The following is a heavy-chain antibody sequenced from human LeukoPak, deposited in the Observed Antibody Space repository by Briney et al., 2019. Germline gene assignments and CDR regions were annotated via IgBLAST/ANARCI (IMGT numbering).Heavy chain of an antibody. V-gene: IGHV4-4*07. D-gene: IGHD3-10*01. CDR3: ARRGFVGYYYYYYMDV. CDR2: IYTSGST. J-gene: IGHJ6*03. CDR1: GGSISSYY. Sequence: PSETLSLTCTVSGGSISSYYWSWIRQPAGKGLEWIGRIYTSGSTNYNPSLKSRVTMSVDTSKNQFSLKLSSVTAADTAVYYCARRGFVGYYYYYYMDVWGKGTTVTISS.